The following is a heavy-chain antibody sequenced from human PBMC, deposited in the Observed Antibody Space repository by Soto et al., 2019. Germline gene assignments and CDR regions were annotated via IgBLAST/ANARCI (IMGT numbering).Heavy chain of an antibody. J-gene: IGHJ6*02. CDR3: ARRRITTFGVVITGYGMDV. CDR2: IYNSGTA. D-gene: IGHD3-3*01. CDR1: GDSISNNNC. Sequence: QVQLQESGPGLVKPSGTLSLTCAVSGDSISNNNCWNWVRQPPGKGLEWIGEIYNSGTANYNPSLKSRVTISLDKSNNQFSLTLNSVTAAETAVYYCARRRITTFGVVITGYGMDVWGQGTTVTVSS. V-gene: IGHV4-4*02.